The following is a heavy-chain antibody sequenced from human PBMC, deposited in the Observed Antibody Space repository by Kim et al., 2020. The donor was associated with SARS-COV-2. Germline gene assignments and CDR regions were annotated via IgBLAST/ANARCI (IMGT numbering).Heavy chain of an antibody. V-gene: IGHV7-4-1*02. D-gene: IGHD2-21*02. J-gene: IGHJ6*02. CDR1: GYTFTSYA. CDR2: INTNTGNP. Sequence: ASVKVSCKASGYTFTSYAMNWVRQAPGQGLEWMGWINTNTGNPTYAQGFTGRFVFSLDTSVSTAYLQISSLKAEDTAVYYCARDDGYGQSREYYYYYYGMDVWGQGTTVTVSS. CDR3: ARDDGYGQSREYYYYYYGMDV.